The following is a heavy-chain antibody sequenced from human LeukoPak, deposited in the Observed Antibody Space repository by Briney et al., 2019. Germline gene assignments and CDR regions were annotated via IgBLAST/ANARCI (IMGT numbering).Heavy chain of an antibody. J-gene: IGHJ3*02. V-gene: IGHV3-11*01. Sequence: GGSLRLSCVASGFTVGSHYMSWIRQAPGKGLEWVSYISSSGSTIYYADSVKGRFTISRDNAKNSLYLQMNSLRAEDTAVYYCARDNPQLGVAFDIWGQGTMVTVSS. CDR2: ISSSGSTI. D-gene: IGHD1-1*01. CDR3: ARDNPQLGVAFDI. CDR1: GFTVGSHY.